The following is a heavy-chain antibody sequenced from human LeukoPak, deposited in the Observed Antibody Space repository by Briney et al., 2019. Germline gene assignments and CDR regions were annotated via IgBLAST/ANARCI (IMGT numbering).Heavy chain of an antibody. CDR2: IYTSGST. D-gene: IGHD4-23*01. CDR1: GGSISSYY. J-gene: IGHJ4*02. CDR3: ARDVYGGNSQHYFDY. Sequence: PSETLSLTCTVSGGSISSYYWSWIRQPAGKGLEWIGRIYTSGSTNYNPSLKSRVTISVDTSKNQFSLKLSSVTAADTAVYYCARDVYGGNSQHYFDYWGQGTLVTVSS. V-gene: IGHV4-4*07.